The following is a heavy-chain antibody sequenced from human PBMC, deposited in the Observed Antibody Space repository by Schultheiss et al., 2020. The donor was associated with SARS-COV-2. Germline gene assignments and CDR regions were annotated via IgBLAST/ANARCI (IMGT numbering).Heavy chain of an antibody. CDR2: INHSGST. J-gene: IGHJ4*02. Sequence: SETLSLTCAVYGGSFSGYYWSWIRQPPGKGLEWIGEINHSGSTNYNPSLKSRVTISVDTSKNQFSLKLSSVTAADTAVYYCARMIAGVAAAAKDDYWGQGTLVTVSS. D-gene: IGHD6-13*01. CDR1: GGSFSGYY. V-gene: IGHV4-34*01. CDR3: ARMIAGVAAAAKDDY.